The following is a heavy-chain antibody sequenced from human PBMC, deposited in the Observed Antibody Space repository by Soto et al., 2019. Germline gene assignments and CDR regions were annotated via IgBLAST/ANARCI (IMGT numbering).Heavy chain of an antibody. CDR3: ASYGSGSSSFGY. D-gene: IGHD3-10*01. V-gene: IGHV1-69*13. Sequence: SVKVSCKASGGTFSSYAISWVRQAPGQGLEWMGGIIPIFGTANYAQKFQGRVTITADESTSTAYMELSSLRSEDTAVYYCASYGSGSSSFGYWGQGTLVTVSS. CDR1: GGTFSSYA. CDR2: IIPIFGTA. J-gene: IGHJ4*02.